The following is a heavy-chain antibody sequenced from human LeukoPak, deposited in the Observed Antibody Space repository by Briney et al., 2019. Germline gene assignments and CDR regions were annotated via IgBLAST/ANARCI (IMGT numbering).Heavy chain of an antibody. Sequence: GGSLRLSCAASGFTFSDYSMSWVRQAPGKGLEWVSYISLSSSFIYYADSVKGRFTISRDNAKNSLYLQMNSLRAEDTALYYCAKNTRAVVVTAFDYWGQGTLVTVSS. J-gene: IGHJ4*02. CDR1: GFTFSDYS. D-gene: IGHD2-21*02. CDR2: ISLSSSFI. CDR3: AKNTRAVVVTAFDY. V-gene: IGHV3-21*05.